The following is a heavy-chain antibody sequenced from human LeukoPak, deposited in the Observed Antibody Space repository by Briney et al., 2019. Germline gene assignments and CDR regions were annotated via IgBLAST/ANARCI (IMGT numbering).Heavy chain of an antibody. V-gene: IGHV1-24*01. D-gene: IGHD6-13*01. Sequence: SVKVSCKVSGYTLTELGMHWVRQTPGRGLEWMGGFNPEDGDTVYAETFQVRVTMTEDTSTDTAYMELSSLRSEDTAVYYCATDRVRLGLGIPVPGREIGALEMWGQGTMVTVSS. CDR1: GYTLTELG. CDR3: ATDRVRLGLGIPVPGREIGALEM. CDR2: FNPEDGDT. J-gene: IGHJ3*02.